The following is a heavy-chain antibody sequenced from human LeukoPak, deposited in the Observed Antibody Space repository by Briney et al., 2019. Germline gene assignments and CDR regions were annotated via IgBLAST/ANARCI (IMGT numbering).Heavy chain of an antibody. CDR2: IYSGGST. V-gene: IGHV3-66*01. J-gene: IGHJ6*02. CDR3: ARDGGELTAQNYYYYGMDV. Sequence: GGSLKLSCAASGFTVSSNYMSWVRQAPGQGLEWVSVIYSGGSTYYADSVKGRFTISRDNSKNTLYLQMNSLRAEDTAVYYCARDGGELTAQNYYYYGMDVWGQGTTVTVSS. D-gene: IGHD1-26*01. CDR1: GFTVSSNY.